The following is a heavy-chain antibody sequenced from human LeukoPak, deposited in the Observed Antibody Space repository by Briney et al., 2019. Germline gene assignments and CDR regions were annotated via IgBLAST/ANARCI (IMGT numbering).Heavy chain of an antibody. CDR1: GFTFSSYV. J-gene: IGHJ4*02. CDR2: ISYDGSNE. D-gene: IGHD3-22*01. V-gene: IGHV3-30*04. Sequence: GGSLRLSCAASGFTFSSYVMHWVRQAPGKGLEWVAIISYDGSNEYYADSVKGRFTISRDNSKNTLYLQMNSLRAADTAVYYCAKDADMIPYYFDYWGQGTLVTVSS. CDR3: AKDADMIPYYFDY.